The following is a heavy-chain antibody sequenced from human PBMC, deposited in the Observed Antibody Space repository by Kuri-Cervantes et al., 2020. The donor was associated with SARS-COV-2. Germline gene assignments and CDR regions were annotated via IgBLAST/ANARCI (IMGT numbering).Heavy chain of an antibody. V-gene: IGHV3-30*18. CDR2: TSYDGSNK. Sequence: GGSLRLSCAASGFTFSSYGMHWVRQAPGKGLEWVAVTSYDGSNKYYADSVKGRFTISRDNSKNTLYLQMNSLRAEDTAVYYCAKDLRLLWFGELLYWGQGTLVTVSS. CDR1: GFTFSSYG. D-gene: IGHD3-10*01. J-gene: IGHJ4*02. CDR3: AKDLRLLWFGELLY.